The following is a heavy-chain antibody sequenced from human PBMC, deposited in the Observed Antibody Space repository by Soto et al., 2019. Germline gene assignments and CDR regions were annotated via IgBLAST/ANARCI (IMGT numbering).Heavy chain of an antibody. Sequence: SETLSLTCTVSGGSISSYYWSWTRQPPGKGLEWIGYIYYSGSTNYNPSLKSRVTISVDTSKNQFSLKLSSVTAADTAVYYCARLLPLYSSSSGFDPWGQGTLVTVS. CDR2: IYYSGST. CDR3: ARLLPLYSSSSGFDP. V-gene: IGHV4-59*01. CDR1: GGSISSYY. J-gene: IGHJ5*02. D-gene: IGHD6-13*01.